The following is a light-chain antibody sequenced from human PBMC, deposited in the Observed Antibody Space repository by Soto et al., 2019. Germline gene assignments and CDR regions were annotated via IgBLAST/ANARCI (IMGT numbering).Light chain of an antibody. Sequence: QSALTQPPSVSGAPGQRVTISCTGSSSNIGAGYDVHWYQQLPGTAPKLLIYGNSNRPSGVPDRFSGSKSGTSASLAITGLQAGDEADYYCQSYYSSRSGYVFGTGTKVTVL. J-gene: IGLJ1*01. CDR1: SSNIGAGYD. CDR2: GNS. V-gene: IGLV1-40*01. CDR3: QSYYSSRSGYV.